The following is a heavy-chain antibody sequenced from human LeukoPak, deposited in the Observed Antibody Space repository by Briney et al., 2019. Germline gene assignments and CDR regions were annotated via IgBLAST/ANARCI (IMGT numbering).Heavy chain of an antibody. V-gene: IGHV3-23*01. CDR3: AKGSSKGRPYYFDY. CDR2: LNGGGDST. Sequence: PGGSLRLSCAASGFTFSSYVMSWVRQAPGKGLEWVSALNGGGDSTYYVDSVKGRFTTSRDNSKNTLYLQMNSLRAEDTAVYYCAKGSSKGRPYYFDYWGQGALVTVSS. J-gene: IGHJ4*02. D-gene: IGHD2-15*01. CDR1: GFTFSSYV.